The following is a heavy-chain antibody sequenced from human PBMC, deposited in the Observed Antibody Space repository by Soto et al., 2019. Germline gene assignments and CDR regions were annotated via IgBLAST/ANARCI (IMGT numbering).Heavy chain of an antibody. V-gene: IGHV3-33*01. D-gene: IGHD6-19*01. CDR2: IWYDGSNK. J-gene: IGHJ3*02. CDR1: GFTFSSYG. Sequence: GGSLRLSCAASGFTFSSYGMHWVRQAPGKGLEWVAVIWYDGSNKYYADSVKGRFTISRDNSKNTLYLQMNSLRAEDTAVYYCARDRPDPYSSGWGDAFDIGDIWGQGTMVTVSS. CDR3: ARDRPDPYSSGWGDAFDIGDI.